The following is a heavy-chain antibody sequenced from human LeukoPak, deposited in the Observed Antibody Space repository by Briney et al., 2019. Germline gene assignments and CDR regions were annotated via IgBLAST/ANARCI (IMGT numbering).Heavy chain of an antibody. Sequence: GGSLRLSCAASGFTLDDYAMHWVRQAPGKGLEWVSGISWNSGSIVYADSVKGRFTISRDNAKNSLYLQMNRLRAEDTALYYCAKDMGDGEAERHYFDYWGQGTLVTVSS. D-gene: IGHD2-21*01. CDR1: GFTLDDYA. CDR2: ISWNSGSI. CDR3: AKDMGDGEAERHYFDY. V-gene: IGHV3-9*01. J-gene: IGHJ4*02.